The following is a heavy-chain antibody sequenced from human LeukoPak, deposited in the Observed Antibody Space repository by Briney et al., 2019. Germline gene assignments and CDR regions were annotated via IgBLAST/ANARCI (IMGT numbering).Heavy chain of an antibody. J-gene: IGHJ4*02. CDR3: ASYRQRWLQSTYFDY. V-gene: IGHV4-59*08. CDR1: GGSISGYY. CDR2: VYDNGNT. D-gene: IGHD5-24*01. Sequence: SETLSLTCTVSGGSISGYYWSWSRQPPGKGLEWIGYVYDNGNTNYNPSLKSRVTILVDTSKNQFSLKLTSLTAADTAVYYCASYRQRWLQSTYFDYWGQGTLVTVSS.